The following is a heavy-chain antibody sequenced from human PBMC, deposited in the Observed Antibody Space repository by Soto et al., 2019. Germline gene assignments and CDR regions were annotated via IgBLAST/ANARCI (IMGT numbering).Heavy chain of an antibody. Sequence: GGSLRLSCAASGFTFSSYGMHWVRQAPGKGLEWVAVIWYDGSNKYYADSVKGRFTIPRDNSKNTLYVQMNSLGAEDTAVYYCARDRTESHITIFGVVIIPEYYYYGMDVWGQGTTVTVSS. CDR2: IWYDGSNK. D-gene: IGHD3-3*01. J-gene: IGHJ6*02. CDR3: ARDRTESHITIFGVVIIPEYYYYGMDV. CDR1: GFTFSSYG. V-gene: IGHV3-33*01.